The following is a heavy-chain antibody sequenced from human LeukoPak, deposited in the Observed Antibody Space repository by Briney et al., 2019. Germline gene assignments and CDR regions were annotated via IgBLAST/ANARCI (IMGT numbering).Heavy chain of an antibody. CDR2: ISYDGSNK. Sequence: GGSLRLSRAASGFTFSSYGMHWVRQAPGKGLEWVAVISYDGSNKYYADSVRGRFTISRDNSKNTLYLQMNSLRVGDTAMYYCAKDRGSGYQAGLDYWGQGTLVTVSS. D-gene: IGHD5-12*01. CDR1: GFTFSSYG. J-gene: IGHJ4*02. CDR3: AKDRGSGYQAGLDY. V-gene: IGHV3-30*18.